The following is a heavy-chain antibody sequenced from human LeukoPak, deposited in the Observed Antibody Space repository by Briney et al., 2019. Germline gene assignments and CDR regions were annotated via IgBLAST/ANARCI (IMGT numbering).Heavy chain of an antibody. D-gene: IGHD3-22*01. J-gene: IGHJ4*02. Sequence: GESLKISCKGSGYTFHSYWIAWVRQMPGKGLEWMGIIYPGDSDTRYSPSFQGQVTISADQSISTAYLQWSSLKASDTAMYYCARSVYDSSGYTIDYWGQGTLVTVSS. CDR2: IYPGDSDT. V-gene: IGHV5-51*01. CDR1: GYTFHSYW. CDR3: ARSVYDSSGYTIDY.